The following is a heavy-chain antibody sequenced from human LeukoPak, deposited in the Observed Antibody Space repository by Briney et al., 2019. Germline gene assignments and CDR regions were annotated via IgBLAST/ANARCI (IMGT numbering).Heavy chain of an antibody. D-gene: IGHD1-26*01. CDR2: ISSSSSYI. J-gene: IGHJ3*02. V-gene: IGHV3-21*01. CDR1: GFTFSSYA. Sequence: GGSLRLSCAASGFTFSSYAMSWVRQAPGKGLEWVSSISSSSSYIYYADSVKGRFTISRDNAKNSLYLQMNSLRAEDTAVYYCARPRGSYSLHDAFDIWGQGTMVTVSS. CDR3: ARPRGSYSLHDAFDI.